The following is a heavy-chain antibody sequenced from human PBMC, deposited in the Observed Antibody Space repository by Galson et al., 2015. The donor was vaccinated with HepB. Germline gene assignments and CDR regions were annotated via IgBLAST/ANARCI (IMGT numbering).Heavy chain of an antibody. CDR1: GFTFSSYS. Sequence: SLRLSCAASGFTFSSYSMNWVRQAPGKGLEWVSYISSSSSYTNYADSVKGRFTISRDNAKNSLYLQMNSLRAEDTAVYYCARDYKWVRGVMGYYGMDVWGQGTTVTVSS. J-gene: IGHJ6*02. CDR2: ISSSSSYT. V-gene: IGHV3-21*05. CDR3: ARDYKWVRGVMGYYGMDV. D-gene: IGHD3-10*01.